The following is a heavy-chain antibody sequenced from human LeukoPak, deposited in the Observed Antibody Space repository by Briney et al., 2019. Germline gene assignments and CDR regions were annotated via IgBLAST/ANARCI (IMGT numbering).Heavy chain of an antibody. Sequence: GSLRLSCAASGFTFSSYEMNWVRQAPGKGLEWVSYISSSGSTIYYADSVKGRFTISRDNAKNSLYLQMNSLRAEDTAVYYCARIIAAAIFDYWAQGTLVTVSS. D-gene: IGHD6-13*01. V-gene: IGHV3-48*03. J-gene: IGHJ4*02. CDR1: GFTFSSYE. CDR3: ARIIAAAIFDY. CDR2: ISSSGSTI.